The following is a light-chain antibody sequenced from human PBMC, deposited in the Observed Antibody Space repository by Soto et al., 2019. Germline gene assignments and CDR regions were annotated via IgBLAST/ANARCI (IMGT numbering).Light chain of an antibody. V-gene: IGKV1-39*01. CDR2: AAS. CDR1: QSISSY. J-gene: IGKJ1*01. CDR3: QQSYSSPET. Sequence: DIQVTQSPSSLSASVGDRVTITCRASQSISSYLNWYQQKPGKAPKLLIYAASSLQGGVPSRFSGSGSGTDFTLTIGSLQPEDFATYYCQQSYSSPETFGQGTKVEI.